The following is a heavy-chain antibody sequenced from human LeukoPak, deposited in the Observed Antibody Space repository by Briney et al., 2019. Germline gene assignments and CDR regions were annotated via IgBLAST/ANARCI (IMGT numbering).Heavy chain of an antibody. J-gene: IGHJ3*02. V-gene: IGHV1-18*01. CDR1: GYTFTSYV. D-gene: IGHD1-26*01. CDR2: ISAYNGNT. CDR3: ARDRYSGSYYDAFDI. Sequence: ASVKVSCKASGYTFTSYVISWVRQAPGQGLEWMGWISAYNGNTNYAQKLQGRVTMTTDTSTSTAYMELRSLRSDDTAVYYCARDRYSGSYYDAFDIWGQGTMVTVSS.